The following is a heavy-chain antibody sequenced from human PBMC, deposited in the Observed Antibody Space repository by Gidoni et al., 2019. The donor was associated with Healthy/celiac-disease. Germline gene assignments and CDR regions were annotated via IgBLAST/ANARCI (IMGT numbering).Heavy chain of an antibody. CDR1: GFTFSSYA. CDR2: ISSNGGST. J-gene: IGHJ4*02. D-gene: IGHD4-17*01. CDR3: ARGEPYGFDY. Sequence: EVQLVESGGGLVQPGGSLRLSCAASGFTFSSYAMHWFRQAPGKGLEYVSAISSNGGSTYYANSVKGRFTISRDNSKNTLYLQMGSLRAEDMAVYYCARGEPYGFDYWGQGTLVTVSS. V-gene: IGHV3-64*01.